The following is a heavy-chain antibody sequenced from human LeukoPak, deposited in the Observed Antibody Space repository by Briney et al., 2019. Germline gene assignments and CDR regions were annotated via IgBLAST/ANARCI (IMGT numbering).Heavy chain of an antibody. J-gene: IGHJ6*02. CDR3: ARLPGDYDSSGYSYYYGMDV. Sequence: PSETLSLTCTVSGGSISSSSYYWVWIRQPPGKGLEWIGSIYYSGSTYYNPSLKSRVTISVDTSKNQFSLKLSSVTAADTAVYYCARLPGDYDSSGYSYYYGMDVWGQGTTVTVSS. V-gene: IGHV4-39*01. CDR2: IYYSGST. D-gene: IGHD3-22*01. CDR1: GGSISSSSYY.